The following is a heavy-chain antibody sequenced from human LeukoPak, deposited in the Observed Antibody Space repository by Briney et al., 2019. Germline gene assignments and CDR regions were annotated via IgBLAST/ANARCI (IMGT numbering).Heavy chain of an antibody. Sequence: GGFLRLSCAASGFSFSTYSMIWVRQAPGKGLEWVSSVSGTSEYIYYADSVRGRFTTSRDNAKNTVYLQMNSLRAEDTAVYYCARWYSSGWYSDYWGQGTLVTVSS. V-gene: IGHV3-21*06. CDR3: ARWYSSGWYSDY. J-gene: IGHJ4*02. D-gene: IGHD6-19*01. CDR2: VSGTSEYI. CDR1: GFSFSTYS.